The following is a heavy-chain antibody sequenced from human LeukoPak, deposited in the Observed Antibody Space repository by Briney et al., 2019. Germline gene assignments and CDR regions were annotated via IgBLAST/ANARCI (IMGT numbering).Heavy chain of an antibody. J-gene: IGHJ5*02. CDR3: ARLWGAPGDS. V-gene: IGHV4-4*07. D-gene: IGHD3-16*01. CDR2: IYTGGTT. CDR1: GGSISNYY. Sequence: PSETLSLTCTVSGGSISNYYWTWIRQSAGRGLEWIGRIYTGGTTDYNPSLESRVTMSLATSKNPFSLKLTSVTAADTAVYYCARLWGAPGDSWGRGILVTVSS.